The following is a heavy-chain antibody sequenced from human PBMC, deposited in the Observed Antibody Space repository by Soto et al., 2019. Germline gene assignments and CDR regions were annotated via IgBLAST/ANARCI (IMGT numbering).Heavy chain of an antibody. D-gene: IGHD2-21*02. CDR3: VREYCSGHCDSWGQYYFDS. V-gene: IGHV4-59*01. J-gene: IGHJ4*02. Sequence: QVQLQESGPGLVKPSETLSLTCTVSSGSINPYYWSWIRQPPGKGLEWIGYISYSGNTNYNPSLKSPLPVSVDTSQNQFSLRLNSVTAADTAVYYCVREYCSGHCDSWGQYYFDSWGQGTLVTVSS. CDR1: SGSINPYY. CDR2: ISYSGNT.